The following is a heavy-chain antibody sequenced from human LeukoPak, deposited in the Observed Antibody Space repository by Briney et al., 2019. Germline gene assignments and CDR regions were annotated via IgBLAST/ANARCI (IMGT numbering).Heavy chain of an antibody. CDR1: GGSISSYY. CDR2: IYYSGSI. Sequence: PSETLSLTCTVSGGSISSYYWSWIRQPPGKGLEWIGYIYYSGSINYNPSLKSRVTISVDTSKNQFSLKLSSVTAADTAVYYCARESGYSYGSGSSPHGYYYYYGMDVWGQGTTVTVSS. J-gene: IGHJ6*02. D-gene: IGHD3-10*01. CDR3: ARESGYSYGSGSSPHGYYYYYGMDV. V-gene: IGHV4-59*01.